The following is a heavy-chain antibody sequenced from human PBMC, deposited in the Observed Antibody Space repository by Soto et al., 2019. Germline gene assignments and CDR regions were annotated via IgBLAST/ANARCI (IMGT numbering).Heavy chain of an antibody. J-gene: IGHJ5*02. CDR3: AKDLYNWKSNWFDP. Sequence: PGGSLRLSCTASGFTFSGFWMHWVRQAPGKGLVWVSRIASDVSATIYADSVEGRFTISRDNAKNTLYLQMNSLRADDSAVYYCAKDLYNWKSNWFDPWGQGTLVTVSS. D-gene: IGHD1-20*01. CDR2: IASDVSAT. CDR1: GFTFSGFW. V-gene: IGHV3-74*01.